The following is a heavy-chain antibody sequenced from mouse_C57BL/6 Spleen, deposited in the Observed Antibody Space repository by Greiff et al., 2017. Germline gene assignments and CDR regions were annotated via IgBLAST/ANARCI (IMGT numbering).Heavy chain of an antibody. V-gene: IGHV1-54*01. CDR3: ARREGDEGFAY. D-gene: IGHD3-3*01. J-gene: IGHJ3*01. CDR2: INPGSGGT. Sequence: VQLQQSGAELVRPGTSVKVSCKASGYAFPNYLIEWVKQRPGQGLEWIGVINPGSGGTNYNEKFKGKATLTADKSSSTAYMQLSSLTSEDSAVYFCARREGDEGFAYWGQGTLVTVSA. CDR1: GYAFPNYL.